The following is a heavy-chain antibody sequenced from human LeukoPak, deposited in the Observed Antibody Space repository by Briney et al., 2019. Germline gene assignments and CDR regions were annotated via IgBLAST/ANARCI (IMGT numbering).Heavy chain of an antibody. Sequence: GSLRLSCAASGFTFSTYAMSWVRQAPGKGLEWIGSIYYSGSTYYNPSLKSRVTISVDTSKNQFSLKLSSVTAADTAVYYCARHVLVVRGVIDWFDPWGQGTLVTVSS. CDR1: GFTFSTYA. CDR3: ARHVLVVRGVIDWFDP. J-gene: IGHJ5*02. D-gene: IGHD3-10*01. V-gene: IGHV4-39*01. CDR2: IYYSGST.